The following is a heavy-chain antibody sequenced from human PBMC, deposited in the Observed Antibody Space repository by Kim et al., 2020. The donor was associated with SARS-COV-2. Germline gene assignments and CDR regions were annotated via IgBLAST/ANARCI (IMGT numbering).Heavy chain of an antibody. D-gene: IGHD2-2*01. Sequence: PSVKVSCKASGGTFSSYAISWVRQAPGQGLEWMGGIIPIFGTANYAQKFQGRVTITADESTSTAYMELSSLRSEDTAVYYCARRYCSSTSCVQNRYGMDVWGQGTTVTVSS. CDR1: GGTFSSYA. J-gene: IGHJ6*02. V-gene: IGHV1-69*13. CDR3: ARRYCSSTSCVQNRYGMDV. CDR2: IIPIFGTA.